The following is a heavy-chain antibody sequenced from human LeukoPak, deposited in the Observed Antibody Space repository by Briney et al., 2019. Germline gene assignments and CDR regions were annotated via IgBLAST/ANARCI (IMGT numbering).Heavy chain of an antibody. CDR1: GGSISRYY. J-gene: IGHJ4*02. V-gene: IGHV4-4*07. CDR2: IYTSGST. D-gene: IGHD3-9*01. Sequence: PSETLSLTCTVSGGSISRYYWSWIRQPAGKGLEWIGRIYTSGSTNYNPSLQSRVTISVDKSKNQFSLKLSSVTAADTAVYYCARSIRYYFDYWGQGTLVTVSS. CDR3: ARSIRYYFDY.